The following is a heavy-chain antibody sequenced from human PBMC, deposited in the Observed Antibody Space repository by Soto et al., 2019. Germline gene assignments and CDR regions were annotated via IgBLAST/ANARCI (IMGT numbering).Heavy chain of an antibody. CDR1: GYTFTSYD. V-gene: IGHV1-8*01. D-gene: IGHD4-17*01. CDR3: ARPLYGDYLEFDY. J-gene: IGHJ4*02. Sequence: ASVKVSCKASGYTFTSYDINWVRQATGQGLEWMGWMNPNSGNTGYAQKFQGRVTMTRNTSISTAYMELSSLRSDDTAVYYCARPLYGDYLEFDYWGQGTLVTVSS. CDR2: MNPNSGNT.